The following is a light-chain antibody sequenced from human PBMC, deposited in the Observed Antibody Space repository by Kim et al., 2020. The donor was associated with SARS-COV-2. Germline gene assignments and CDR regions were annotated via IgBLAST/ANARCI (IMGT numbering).Light chain of an antibody. CDR3: QQYYSSPPT. Sequence: ATINCKPIWSFLYSPNNKNYLAWYQQKPGQPPNRLIYWASTLASGVPDRFSGSASGTDFTLTISSLQAEDVAVYFCQQYYSSPPTFGGGTKVEIK. J-gene: IGKJ4*01. CDR1: WSFLYSPNNKNY. CDR2: WAS. V-gene: IGKV4-1*01.